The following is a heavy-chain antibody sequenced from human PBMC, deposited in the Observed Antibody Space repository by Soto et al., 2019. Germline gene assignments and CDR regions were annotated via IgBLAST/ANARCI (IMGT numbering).Heavy chain of an antibody. CDR2: ISGSSSIT. D-gene: IGHD1-1*01. CDR3: AANWYENWFDP. Sequence: PGGSLRLSCAASGFTFSNYAMSWVRQAPEKGLEWVSIISGSSSITYYADSVKGRFTISRDNSKNTLYLQMNSLRAEDTAVYYCAANWYENWFDPWGQGT. V-gene: IGHV3-23*01. J-gene: IGHJ5*02. CDR1: GFTFSNYA.